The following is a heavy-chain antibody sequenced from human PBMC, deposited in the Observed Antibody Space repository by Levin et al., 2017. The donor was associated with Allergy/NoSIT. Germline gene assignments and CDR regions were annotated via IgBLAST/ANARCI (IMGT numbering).Heavy chain of an antibody. CDR3: GKVVRGCTNGECYSVRAGMDV. V-gene: IGHV3-23*01. CDR2: ISGSGGST. CDR1: GFTFTNYA. Sequence: GGSLRLSCAASGFTFTNYAMSWVRQAPGKGLEWVSAISGSGGSTYYADSVKGRFTISRDNSKNTLFLQMNSLRAEDTAVYYCGKVVRGCTNGECYSVRAGMDVWGQGTTVTVSS. D-gene: IGHD2-8*01. J-gene: IGHJ6*02.